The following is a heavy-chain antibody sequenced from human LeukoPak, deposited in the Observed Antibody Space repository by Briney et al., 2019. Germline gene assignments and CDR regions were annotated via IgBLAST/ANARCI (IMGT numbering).Heavy chain of an antibody. CDR1: GYTFTGYY. CDR3: ATGAYSSSWYIFDY. D-gene: IGHD6-13*01. Sequence: GASVKVSCKASGYTFTGYYMHWVRQAPGQGLEWMGWINPNSGGTNYAQKFQGRVTMTRDTSISTAYMELSSLRSEDTAVYYCATGAYSSSWYIFDYWGQGTLVTVSS. J-gene: IGHJ4*02. CDR2: INPNSGGT. V-gene: IGHV1-2*02.